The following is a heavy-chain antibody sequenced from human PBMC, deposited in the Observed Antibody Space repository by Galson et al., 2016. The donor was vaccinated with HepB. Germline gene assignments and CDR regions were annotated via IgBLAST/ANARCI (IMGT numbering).Heavy chain of an antibody. J-gene: IGHJ5*02. CDR3: VKGGRTTWPPNWFDT. D-gene: IGHD1-14*01. V-gene: IGHV3-64D*06. CDR2: LEGNGGRT. CDR1: GFMFNAYA. Sequence: SLRLSCAASGFMFNAYAMHWVRQAPGKGLEYVASLEGNGGRTQMANSVKGRFTISRDNSKNTVYLQMTSLTTEDTAVYHCVKGGRTTWPPNWFDTWGQGTRVIVSS.